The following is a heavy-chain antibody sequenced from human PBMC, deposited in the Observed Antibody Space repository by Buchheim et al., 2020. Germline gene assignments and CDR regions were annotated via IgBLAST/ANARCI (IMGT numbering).Heavy chain of an antibody. V-gene: IGHV3-48*02. CDR1: GFKFSDYS. D-gene: IGHD1-26*01. CDR2: IDSSSRTI. J-gene: IGHJ4*02. CDR3: ARDRSSGSSKTVNDY. Sequence: EVQLVESGGDLVQPGGSLRLSCVVSGFKFSDYSMNWVRQAPGKGLEWISYIDSSSRTIYYADSVKGRFTVSRDNAKNSLYLQMNSLTNDDAAVYYCARDRSSGSSKTVNDYWGQGTL.